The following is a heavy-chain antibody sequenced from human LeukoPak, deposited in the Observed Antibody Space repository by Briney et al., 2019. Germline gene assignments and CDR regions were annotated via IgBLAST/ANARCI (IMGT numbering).Heavy chain of an antibody. V-gene: IGHV7-4-1*02. J-gene: IGHJ4*02. D-gene: IGHD3-22*01. CDR2: INTNTGNP. CDR1: GYTFTSYG. CDR3: ARDFQDEPFAYYDSSGYSPTFDY. Sequence: GASVKVSCKASGYTFTSYGISWVRQAPGQGLEWMGWINTNTGNPTYAQGFTGRFVFSLDTSVSTAYLQISSLKAEDTAVYYCARDFQDEPFAYYDSSGYSPTFDYWGQGTLVTVSS.